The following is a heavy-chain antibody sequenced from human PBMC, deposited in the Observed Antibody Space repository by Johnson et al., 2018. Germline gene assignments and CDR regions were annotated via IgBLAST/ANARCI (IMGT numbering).Heavy chain of an antibody. CDR2: IKSKTDGGTT. V-gene: IGHV3-15*01. J-gene: IGHJ6*03. D-gene: IGHD3-22*01. Sequence: VQLVQSGGGVVQPGRSLRLSCAASGFTFSSYGMHWVRQAPGQGLEWVGRIKSKTDGGTTDYAAPVKGRFTISRDDSKNTLYLQMNSLKTEDTAVYYCTTGPAPDYYCSSGHPVYYFYMDVWGKGTTVTVSS. CDR1: GFTFSSYG. CDR3: TTGPAPDYYCSSGHPVYYFYMDV.